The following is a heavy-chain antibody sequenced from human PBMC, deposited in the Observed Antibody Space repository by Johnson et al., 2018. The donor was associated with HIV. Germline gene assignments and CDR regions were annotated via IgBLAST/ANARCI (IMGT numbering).Heavy chain of an antibody. Sequence: QVQLVESGGGVVQPGRSLRLSCAASRFTFSSYGMHWVRQAPGKGLEWVAVISYDGSNKYYADSVKGRFTISRDNSKNTLYLQMNSLRAEDTAVYYCAKDPSLNYYDSSGPDAFDIWGQGTMVTVSS. CDR3: AKDPSLNYYDSSGPDAFDI. V-gene: IGHV3-30*18. CDR1: RFTFSSYG. J-gene: IGHJ3*02. D-gene: IGHD3-22*01. CDR2: ISYDGSNK.